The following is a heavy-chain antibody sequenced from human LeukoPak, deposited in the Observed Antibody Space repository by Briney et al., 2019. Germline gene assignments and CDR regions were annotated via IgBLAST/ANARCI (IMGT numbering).Heavy chain of an antibody. CDR1: GFTFSSYW. CDR2: IKQDGSEK. CDR3: ARVEDSGSYPYYFDY. D-gene: IGHD1-26*01. Sequence: GGSLRLSCAASGFTFSSYWMSWVRQAPGEGLEWVANIKQDGSEKYYVDSVKGRFTISRDNAKNSLYLQMNSLRAEDTAVYYCARVEDSGSYPYYFDYWGQGTLVTVSS. V-gene: IGHV3-7*01. J-gene: IGHJ4*02.